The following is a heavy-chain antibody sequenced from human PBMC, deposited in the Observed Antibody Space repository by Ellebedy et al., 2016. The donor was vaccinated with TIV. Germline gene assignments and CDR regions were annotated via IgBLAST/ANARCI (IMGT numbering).Heavy chain of an antibody. CDR3: ARKSGVWRSVTAREFDS. CDR2: INDSGNT. V-gene: IGHV4-34*01. J-gene: IGHJ4*02. CDR1: GGSFSGYY. Sequence: MPSETLSLTCAVYGGSFSGYYWSWICQPPGKGLEWIGEINDSGNTNYKPSLKSRVTISADTSKNQFSLQLTSVTAADTAVYYCARKSGVWRSVTAREFDSWGQGTLVTVSS. D-gene: IGHD6-6*01.